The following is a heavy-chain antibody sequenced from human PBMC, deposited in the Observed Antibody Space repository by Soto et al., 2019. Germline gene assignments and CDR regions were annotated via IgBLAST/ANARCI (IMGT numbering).Heavy chain of an antibody. CDR2: INPNSGGT. D-gene: IGHD1-7*01. CDR1: GYTFTGYY. V-gene: IGHV1-2*02. Sequence: QVQLVQSGAEVKKPGASVKVSCKASGYTFTGYYMHWVRQAPGQGLEWMGWINPNSGGTNYAQKFQGRVTMTRDTSISTAYMELRRLRSDDTAVYYCARDRKLELPYYYYGMDVWGQGTTVTVSS. J-gene: IGHJ6*02. CDR3: ARDRKLELPYYYYGMDV.